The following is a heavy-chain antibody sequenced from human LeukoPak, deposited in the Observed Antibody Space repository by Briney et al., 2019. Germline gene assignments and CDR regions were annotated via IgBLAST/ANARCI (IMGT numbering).Heavy chain of an antibody. Sequence: GRSLRLSCTASGFTFNNYAMNWVRQAPGKGLEWVSGIGRSGGSADYADSVLGRFTVSRDNSKNTLYLQMNNLRAEGTALYFCAKDRLNLEARSIDYWGQGTLVTVSS. D-gene: IGHD6-6*01. CDR1: GFTFNNYA. CDR2: IGRSGGSA. V-gene: IGHV3-23*01. J-gene: IGHJ4*02. CDR3: AKDRLNLEARSIDY.